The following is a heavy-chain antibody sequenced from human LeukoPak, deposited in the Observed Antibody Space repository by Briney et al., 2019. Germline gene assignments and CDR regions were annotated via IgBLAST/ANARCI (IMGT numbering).Heavy chain of an antibody. J-gene: IGHJ3*01. CDR3: GRDPNGDYVGAFDF. Sequence: GGSLRLSCAASGFTFSSYAMTWVRQAPGKVLEWVSSIRGSGDGTSYADSVKGRFTMSRDNSKNTLYLQMNSLRAEDTAIYYCGRDPNGDYVGAFDFWGQGTLVTVSS. CDR2: IRGSGDGT. V-gene: IGHV3-23*01. D-gene: IGHD4-17*01. CDR1: GFTFSSYA.